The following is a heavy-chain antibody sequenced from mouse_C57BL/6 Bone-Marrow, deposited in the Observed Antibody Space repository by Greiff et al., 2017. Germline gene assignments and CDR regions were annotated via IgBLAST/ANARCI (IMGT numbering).Heavy chain of an antibody. CDR1: GYDFTNYL. J-gene: IGHJ2*01. Sequence: VQLQQSGAELVRPGTSVKVSCKASGYDFTNYLIEWVKQRPGQGLEWIGVINPGRGGTNYNEKFKGKATLTADKASSTAYMQLSSLTSEDSAVYSCARRGQGYFDYWGQGTTLTVSS. V-gene: IGHV1-54*01. CDR2: INPGRGGT. CDR3: ARRGQGYFDY.